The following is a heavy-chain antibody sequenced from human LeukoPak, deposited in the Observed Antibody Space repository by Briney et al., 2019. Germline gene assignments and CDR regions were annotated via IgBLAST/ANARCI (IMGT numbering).Heavy chain of an antibody. Sequence: GGSLRLSCAASGFTVSSSYMSWVRQAPGKRLEWVSVIYSDDNTYYADSVKGRFTISRDNSKNTLYLQMKSLGAEDTAVYYCARTEYPRYYFDYWGQGTLVTVSS. D-gene: IGHD2/OR15-2a*01. V-gene: IGHV3-66*01. CDR2: IYSDDNT. CDR1: GFTVSSSY. J-gene: IGHJ4*02. CDR3: ARTEYPRYYFDY.